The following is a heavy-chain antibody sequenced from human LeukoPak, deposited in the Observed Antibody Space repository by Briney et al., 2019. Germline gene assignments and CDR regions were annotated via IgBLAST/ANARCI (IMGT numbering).Heavy chain of an antibody. CDR3: ARLYSSSFSDAFDI. J-gene: IGHJ3*02. CDR2: IYHSGST. Sequence: SETPSLTCAVSGGSISSSNWWRWVRQPPGKGLEWIGEIYHSGSTNYNPSLKSRVTISVDTSKNQFSLKLSSVTAADTAVYYCARLYSSSFSDAFDIWGQGTMVTVSS. V-gene: IGHV4-4*02. CDR1: GGSISSSNW. D-gene: IGHD6-6*01.